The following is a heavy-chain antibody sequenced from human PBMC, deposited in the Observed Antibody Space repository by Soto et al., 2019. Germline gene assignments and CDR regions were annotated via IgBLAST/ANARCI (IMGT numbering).Heavy chain of an antibody. V-gene: IGHV1-46*01. CDR1: GYSFTNYC. CDR2: INPRTGST. D-gene: IGHD2-15*01. J-gene: IGHJ2*01. CDR3: ARDGGLLTASWHYDL. Sequence: QVQLVQSGADVKKPGTSVKVSCKAAGYSFTNYCRYWLRQPPGQGLEWMGMINPRTGSTRYAQKFQDRVTLTRDTSTTTVYMELSTLISDDTAVYYCARDGGLLTASWHYDLWGPGTLVTVSS.